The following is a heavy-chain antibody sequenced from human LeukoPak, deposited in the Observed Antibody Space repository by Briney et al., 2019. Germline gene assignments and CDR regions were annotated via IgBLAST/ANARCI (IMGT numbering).Heavy chain of an antibody. CDR3: AKAADVLLWFGEPGGYYFDY. CDR2: ISGSGGST. CDR1: GFTFSSYA. D-gene: IGHD3-10*01. J-gene: IGHJ4*02. Sequence: PGGSLRLSCAASGFTFSSYAMSWVHQAPGKGLEWVSAISGSGGSTYYADSVKGRFTISRDNSKNTLYLQMNSLRAEDTAVYYCAKAADVLLWFGEPGGYYFDYWGQGTLVTVSS. V-gene: IGHV3-23*01.